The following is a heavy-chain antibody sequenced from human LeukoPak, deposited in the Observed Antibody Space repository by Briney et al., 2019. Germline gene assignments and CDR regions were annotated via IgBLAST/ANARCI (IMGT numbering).Heavy chain of an antibody. J-gene: IGHJ4*02. CDR2: IYHTGTT. D-gene: IGHD1/OR15-1a*01. CDR1: EFTFSSYSMN. Sequence: GSLGLSCAASEFTFSSYSMNWVRQPPGKGLEWIGSIYHTGTTYYNPSLKSRVTISVSTSENQFSLRLSSVTADDMAVYYCARHFPETGRDEQPFDYWGQGTLVTVSS. CDR3: ARHFPETGRDEQPFDY. V-gene: IGHV4-39*01.